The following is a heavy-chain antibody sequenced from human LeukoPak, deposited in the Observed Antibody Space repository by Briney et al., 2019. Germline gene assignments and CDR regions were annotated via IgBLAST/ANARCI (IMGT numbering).Heavy chain of an antibody. V-gene: IGHV1-18*04. J-gene: IGHJ4*02. D-gene: IGHD3-10*01. CDR2: ISAYNGNT. Sequence: ASVKVSCKASGYTFTSYGSSWVRQAPGQGLEWMGWISAYNGNTNNAQKLQGRVTMTTDTSTSTAYMELRSLRSDDTAVYYCAREKMVRGVKDLDYWGQGTLVTVSS. CDR3: AREKMVRGVKDLDY. CDR1: GYTFTSYG.